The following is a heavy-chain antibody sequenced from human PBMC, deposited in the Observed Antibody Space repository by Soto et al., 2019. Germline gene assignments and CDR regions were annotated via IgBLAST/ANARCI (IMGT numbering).Heavy chain of an antibody. Sequence: PVESLKISCNGSGYSFSTSWIGWVRQMSWKGLEWMGTIYPSDSDTRYSPSFQGQVIISADKSTSTAYLQWRSLKASDTAMYYCATRAEYYDFWSGYYGAWGQGTLVTVSS. D-gene: IGHD3-3*01. CDR2: IYPSDSDT. V-gene: IGHV5-51*01. CDR3: ATRAEYYDFWSGYYGA. CDR1: GYSFSTSW. J-gene: IGHJ5*02.